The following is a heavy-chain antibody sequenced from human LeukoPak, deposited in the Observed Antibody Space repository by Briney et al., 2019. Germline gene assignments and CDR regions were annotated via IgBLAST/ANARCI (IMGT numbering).Heavy chain of an antibody. J-gene: IGHJ4*02. CDR3: ARALSYSYGSMDF. D-gene: IGHD5-18*01. CDR2: ISSGSKYI. CDR1: GFSFSSYS. V-gene: IGHV3-21*01. Sequence: GGSLRLSCAASGFSFSSYSMNWVRQAPGKGLEWVSSISSGSKYIYNADSLKGRFAISRDNAKNSLYLQMNSLRAEDTAVYYCARALSYSYGSMDFWGQGTLVIVSS.